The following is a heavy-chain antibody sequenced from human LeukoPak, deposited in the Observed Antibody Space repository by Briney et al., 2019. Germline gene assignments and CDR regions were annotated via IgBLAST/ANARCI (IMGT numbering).Heavy chain of an antibody. Sequence: GGSLRLSCAASGFTFSSYSMNWVRQAPGKGLEWISYISSSSGTIYYPDSVKGRFTISRDNAKNSLYLQMNSLRAEDTAVYYCARGYSGYDYHFDYWGQGTLVTVSS. V-gene: IGHV3-48*01. CDR1: GFTFSSYS. D-gene: IGHD5-12*01. CDR3: ARGYSGYDYHFDY. CDR2: ISSSSGTI. J-gene: IGHJ4*02.